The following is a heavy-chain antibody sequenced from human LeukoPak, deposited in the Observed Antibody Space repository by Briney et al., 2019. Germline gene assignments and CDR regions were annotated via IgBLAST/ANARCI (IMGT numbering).Heavy chain of an antibody. CDR3: TRRPLMTLTTSGYFDY. D-gene: IGHD4-17*01. V-gene: IGHV4-39*01. CDR2: AYYSGGT. Sequence: PSETLSLACTVSGGSISSNNCYWAWIRQTPGKGLEWIGSAYYSGGTYYNPSLESRVTISVDTSKNQFSLKVSSVTAADTAVYYCTRRPLMTLTTSGYFDYWGQGTLVTVSS. J-gene: IGHJ4*02. CDR1: GGSISSNNCY.